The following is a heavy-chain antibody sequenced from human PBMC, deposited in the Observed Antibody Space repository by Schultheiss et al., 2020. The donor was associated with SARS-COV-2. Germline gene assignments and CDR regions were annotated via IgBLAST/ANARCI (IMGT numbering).Heavy chain of an antibody. Sequence: GESLKISCAASGFTFSNAWMSWVRQAPGKGLEWVGRIKSKTDGGTTDYAAPVKGRFTISRDDSKNTLYLQMNSLKTEDTAVYYCTTVGCTNGVCYRPRGYWGQGTLVTVSS. CDR1: GFTFSNAW. D-gene: IGHD2-8*01. J-gene: IGHJ4*02. V-gene: IGHV3-15*01. CDR3: TTVGCTNGVCYRPRGY. CDR2: IKSKTDGGTT.